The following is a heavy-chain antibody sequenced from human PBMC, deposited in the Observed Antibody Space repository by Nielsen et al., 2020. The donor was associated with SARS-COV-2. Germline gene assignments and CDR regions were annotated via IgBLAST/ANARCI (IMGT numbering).Heavy chain of an antibody. CDR3: ARDGVDTLLDY. Sequence: WVRQAPGQGLEWMGGIIPIFGTANYAQKFQGRVTITADESTSTAYMELSSLRSEDTAVYYCARDGVDTLLDYWGQGTLVTSPQ. D-gene: IGHD2-15*01. V-gene: IGHV1-69*01. CDR2: IIPIFGTA. J-gene: IGHJ4*02.